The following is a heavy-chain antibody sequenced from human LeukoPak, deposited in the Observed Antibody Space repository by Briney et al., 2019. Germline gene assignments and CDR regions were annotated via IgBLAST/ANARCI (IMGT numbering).Heavy chain of an antibody. CDR2: IYYRGST. CDR3: AREVDTYYYDSSPVD. J-gene: IGHJ4*02. V-gene: IGHV4-59*01. CDR1: GGSISSYY. D-gene: IGHD3-22*01. Sequence: SETLSLTCTVSGGSISSYYWSWIRQPPGKGLEWIGYIYYRGSTNYNPSLKSRVTISVDTSKNQFSLKLSSVTAADTAVYYCAREVDTYYYDSSPVDWGQGTLVTVSS.